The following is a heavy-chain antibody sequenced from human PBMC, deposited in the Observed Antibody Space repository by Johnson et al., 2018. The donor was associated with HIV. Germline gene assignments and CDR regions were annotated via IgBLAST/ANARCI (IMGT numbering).Heavy chain of an antibody. CDR1: GFTFSSFG. J-gene: IGHJ3*02. CDR2: ISYDGSNK. CDR3: AKDLRVFDWFNAYDAFDI. Sequence: QVQLVESGGGVVQPGGSLILSCAASGFTFSSFGMHWVRQAPGKGLEWVAVISYDGSNKYYADSVKGRFTISRDNSKNTLYLQMNSLRADDTAVYYCAKDLRVFDWFNAYDAFDIWGQGTMVTVSS. V-gene: IGHV3-30*18. D-gene: IGHD3-9*01.